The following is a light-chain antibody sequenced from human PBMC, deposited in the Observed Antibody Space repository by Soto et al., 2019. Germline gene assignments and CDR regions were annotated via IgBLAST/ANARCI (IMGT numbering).Light chain of an antibody. CDR2: AAS. V-gene: IGKV1-5*01. CDR3: QHYHSQSIT. CDR1: ENIFKF. J-gene: IGKJ4*01. Sequence: DILLIQSPATLSASVGDRITITCRASENIFKFLAWYQQRSGSDPNPLIYAASDLEKGVPSRFSGSGSGTDFTLNIGNLQPNDSATYFCQHYHSQSITFGGGTQVDVK.